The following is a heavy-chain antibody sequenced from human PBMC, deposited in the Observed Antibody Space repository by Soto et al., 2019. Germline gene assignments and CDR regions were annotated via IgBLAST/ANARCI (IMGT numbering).Heavy chain of an antibody. CDR2: IYWTDDE. V-gene: IGHV2-5*01. D-gene: IGHD3-22*01. J-gene: IGHJ4*02. Sequence: EFGLTLVKPTDELTLTWTFSGCSLSTSEVGVGWLRQPPGKALEWLALIYWTDDEHYSPSLQSRLTITKDTSKNQVVLTMTNMDPVDTASYYCAHRRYYYDCRLYWGPATMVTVPQ. CDR3: AHRRYYYDCRLY. CDR1: GCSLSTSEVG.